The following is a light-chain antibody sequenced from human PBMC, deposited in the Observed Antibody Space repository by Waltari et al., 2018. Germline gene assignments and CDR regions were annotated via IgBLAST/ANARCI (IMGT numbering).Light chain of an antibody. V-gene: IGLV1-44*01. CDR3: SAWDDSLNGHVI. CDR2: SNN. CDR1: WSNIGTNV. J-gene: IGLJ2*01. Sequence: SGSWSNIGTNVVSWYQQLPGTAPKLLIHSNNQRPSGVPDRFSCSKSGTSASLAISGLQSADEADYYCSAWDDSLNGHVIFGGGTKLTVL.